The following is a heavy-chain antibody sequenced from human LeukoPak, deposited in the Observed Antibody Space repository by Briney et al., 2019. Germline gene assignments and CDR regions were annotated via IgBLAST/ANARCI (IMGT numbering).Heavy chain of an antibody. Sequence: ASVKVSCKASGYTFTCYDIHWLRQAPGQGLELMGWINLSSGGPNYAQKFQGRVTMTRDTSISAAYMELGRLTSDDTAVYYCARPGARYSSGWLVYRRAPPEYFQDWGEGSLVTVSS. CDR1: GYTFTCYD. J-gene: IGHJ1*01. CDR3: ARPGARYSSGWLVYRRAPPEYFQD. V-gene: IGHV1-2*02. CDR2: INLSSGGP. D-gene: IGHD6-19*01.